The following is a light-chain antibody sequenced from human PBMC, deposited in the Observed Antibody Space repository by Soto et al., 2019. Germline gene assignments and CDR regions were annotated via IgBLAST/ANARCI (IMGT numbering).Light chain of an antibody. Sequence: DIQMTQSPSSVSASVGDRVTITCRASRSIATSLKWSQQSPGKAPKVLIYAASTLPSGVPSRFSGSGGWTEFTLTVTSLQHEDSANYYCQQSYSGQLTFGPGNKVEIK. CDR1: RSIATS. V-gene: IGKV1-39*01. CDR3: QQSYSGQLT. CDR2: AAS. J-gene: IGKJ3*01.